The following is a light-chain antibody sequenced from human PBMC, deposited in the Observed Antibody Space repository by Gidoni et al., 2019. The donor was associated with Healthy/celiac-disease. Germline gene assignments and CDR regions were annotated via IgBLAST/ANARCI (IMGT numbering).Light chain of an antibody. J-gene: IGKJ4*01. CDR1: QSISSW. Sequence: DIQMTQSPSTLSASVGDRVTITCRASQSISSWLAWYQQKPGKAPKLLIYDASSLESGVPARFSGSGSGTEFTLTISSLQPDDFATYYCQQYNSYLLTFGGGTKVEIK. V-gene: IGKV1-5*01. CDR3: QQYNSYLLT. CDR2: DAS.